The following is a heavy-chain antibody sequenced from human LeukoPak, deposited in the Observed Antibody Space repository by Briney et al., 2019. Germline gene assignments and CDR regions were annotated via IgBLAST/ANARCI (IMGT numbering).Heavy chain of an antibody. V-gene: IGHV3-30*18. CDR1: VFTFSSYG. Sequence: GRSLRLSCAASVFTFSSYGMHWVRQAPGKGLEGVAVISYDGSNQYYADSVKGRFTISRDNSKNTLHLQMNSLRAEDTAVYYCAKDSQYSSTWGSYVWGKGTTVTVSS. J-gene: IGHJ6*04. CDR3: AKDSQYSSTWGSYV. CDR2: ISYDGSNQ. D-gene: IGHD6-13*01.